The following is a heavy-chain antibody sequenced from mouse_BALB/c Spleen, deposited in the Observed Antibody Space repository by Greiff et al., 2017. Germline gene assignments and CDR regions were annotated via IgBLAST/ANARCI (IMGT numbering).Heavy chain of an antibody. V-gene: IGHV5-17*02. CDR1: GFTFSSFG. CDR2: ISSGSSTI. Sequence: EVQLVESGGGLVQPGGSRKLSCAASGFTFSSFGMHWVRQAPEKGLEWVAYISSGSSTIYYADTVKGRFTISRDNPKNTLFLQMTSLRSEDTAMYYCARGSGTGYFDYWGQGTTLTVSS. CDR3: ARGSGTGYFDY. D-gene: IGHD4-1*01. J-gene: IGHJ2*01.